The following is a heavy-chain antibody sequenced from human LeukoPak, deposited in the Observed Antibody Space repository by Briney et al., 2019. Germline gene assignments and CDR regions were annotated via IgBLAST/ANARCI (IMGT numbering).Heavy chain of an antibody. CDR3: ARGLRYYDILTGYYTYYFDY. J-gene: IGHJ4*02. Sequence: SETLSLTCAVYGGSFSGYYWSWIRQPPGKGLEWIGEINHSGSTNYNPSLKSRVAISVDTSKNQFSLNLSSVTAADTAVYYCARGLRYYDILTGYYTYYFDYWGQGTLVTVSS. CDR2: INHSGST. CDR1: GGSFSGYY. V-gene: IGHV4-34*01. D-gene: IGHD3-9*01.